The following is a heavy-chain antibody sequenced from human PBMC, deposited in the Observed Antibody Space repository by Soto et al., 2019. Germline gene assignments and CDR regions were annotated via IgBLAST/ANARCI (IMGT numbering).Heavy chain of an antibody. J-gene: IGHJ4*02. Sequence: GGSLRLSCAGSGFTFSSSTMSWVRQAPGEGLEWVSSISSSSSYIYQPDSLKGRFTISRDNAKNSLYLHVNSLRPEDTAVYYCARDLGEMYAIWGQGTRVTVSS. D-gene: IGHD2-8*01. V-gene: IGHV3-21*01. CDR2: ISSSSSYI. CDR1: GFTFSSST. CDR3: ARDLGEMYAI.